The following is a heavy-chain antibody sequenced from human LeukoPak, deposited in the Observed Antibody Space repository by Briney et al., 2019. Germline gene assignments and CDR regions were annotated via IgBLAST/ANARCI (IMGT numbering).Heavy chain of an antibody. J-gene: IGHJ4*02. CDR1: GFNFSIAW. D-gene: IGHD6-13*01. CDR2: IKSENDGGTR. CDR3: TTDLIAAFGSTNFDY. V-gene: IGHV3-15*01. Sequence: NPGGSLRLSCVVSGFNFSIAWMSWVRQAPGKGLEWVGRIKSENDGGTRDYAAPVKGRFIISREDSKDMLYLQMNSLKIEDTAVYYCTTDLIAAFGSTNFDYWGQGILVTVSS.